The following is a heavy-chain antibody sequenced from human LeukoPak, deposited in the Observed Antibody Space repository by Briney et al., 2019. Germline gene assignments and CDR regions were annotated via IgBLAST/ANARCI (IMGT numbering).Heavy chain of an antibody. Sequence: GGSLRLSCAASGFTFSSYSMNWVRQAPGKGLEWVSFISSSSSTIYYADSVKGRFTISRDNAKNSLYLQMNSLRAEDTAVYYCARDRGGRYSAIDYWGQGTLVTVSS. CDR1: GFTFSSYS. CDR3: ARDRGGRYSAIDY. D-gene: IGHD1-26*01. V-gene: IGHV3-48*04. CDR2: ISSSSSTI. J-gene: IGHJ4*02.